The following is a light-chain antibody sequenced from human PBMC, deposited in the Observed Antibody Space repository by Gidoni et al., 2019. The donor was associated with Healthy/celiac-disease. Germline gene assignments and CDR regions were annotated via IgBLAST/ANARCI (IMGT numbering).Light chain of an antibody. CDR1: NIGSKS. CDR2: YDS. Sequence: SYVLTQPPSVSVSPGKTARITCGGNNIGSKSVHWYQQKPGQAPVLVIYYDSDRPSGIPERVSGSNSGNTATLTSSRVEAGDEADYYCQVWDSSSDLVVFGGGTKLTVL. J-gene: IGLJ2*01. V-gene: IGLV3-21*04. CDR3: QVWDSSSDLVV.